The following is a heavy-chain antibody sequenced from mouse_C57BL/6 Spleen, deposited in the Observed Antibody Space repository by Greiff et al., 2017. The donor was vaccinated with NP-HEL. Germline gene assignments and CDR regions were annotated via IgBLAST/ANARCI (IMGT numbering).Heavy chain of an antibody. V-gene: IGHV1-7*01. D-gene: IGHD1-1*01. CDR2: INPSSGYT. J-gene: IGHJ3*01. CDR3: ATMYYGSSYEFAY. CDR1: GYTFTSYW. Sequence: VQLQQSGAELAKPGASVKLSCKASGYTFTSYWMHWVNQRPGQGLEWIGYINPSSGYTKYNQKFKDKATLTADKSSSTAYMQLSSLTYEDSAVYYCATMYYGSSYEFAYWGQGTLVTVSA.